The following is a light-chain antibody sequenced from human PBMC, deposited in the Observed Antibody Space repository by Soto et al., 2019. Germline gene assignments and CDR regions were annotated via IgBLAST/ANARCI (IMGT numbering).Light chain of an antibody. CDR1: QRITNNF. CDR2: GAS. Sequence: EIVLTQSPGALSLSPGDRATLPCRASQRITNNFLTWFQQKPGLAPRLLIHGASNRASGVPGRFSGGGSGTDFVLTLSRLEPEGFAVYYCQQYGRSPFSFGRGNKRQIK. V-gene: IGKV3-20*01. J-gene: IGKJ2*03. CDR3: QQYGRSPFS.